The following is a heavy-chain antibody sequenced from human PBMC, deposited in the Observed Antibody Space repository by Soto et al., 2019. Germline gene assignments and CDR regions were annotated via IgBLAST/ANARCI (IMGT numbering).Heavy chain of an antibody. CDR1: GYASTEFY. J-gene: IGHJ3*02. CDR2: INPKSGNT. D-gene: IGHD3-10*01. CDR3: YHSGVYYAPI. Sequence: GASVKVSCKAAGYASTEFYMHWVRPAPGQGLEWMGWINPKSGNTVYSQQFQGRVTMTRDTSISTAYMELSRLHSDDTHSYFCYHSGVYYAPIWG. V-gene: IGHV1-2*02.